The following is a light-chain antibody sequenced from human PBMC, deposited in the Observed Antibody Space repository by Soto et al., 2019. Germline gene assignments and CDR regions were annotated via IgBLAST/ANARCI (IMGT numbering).Light chain of an antibody. CDR1: QSISSY. Sequence: DIQMTQSPSSLSASVGDRVTITCRASQSISSYLNWYQQKPGKAPKLLIYAASCLQSGVPSRFSGSGSGTDFTLTISSLQPEDFATYYCQQSYSTPYTFGQWTKLEIK. V-gene: IGKV1-39*01. CDR3: QQSYSTPYT. J-gene: IGKJ2*01. CDR2: AAS.